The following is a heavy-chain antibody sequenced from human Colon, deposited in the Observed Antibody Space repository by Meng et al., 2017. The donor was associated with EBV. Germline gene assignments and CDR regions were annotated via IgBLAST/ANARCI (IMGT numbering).Heavy chain of an antibody. Sequence: VRSWVCVGCLVHPEGSLRLSCGASVLTFSSYWMQWVRQGPGQGLVWVSRINGDGSSTSYADSVKGSFTISRDNAKNALYLQMNNLKPEDTAMYYCTRVGDYAYKDWGQGTLVTVSS. CDR2: INGDGSST. V-gene: IGHV3-74*01. CDR3: TRVGDYAYKD. CDR1: VLTFSSYW. J-gene: IGHJ1*01. D-gene: IGHD4-17*01.